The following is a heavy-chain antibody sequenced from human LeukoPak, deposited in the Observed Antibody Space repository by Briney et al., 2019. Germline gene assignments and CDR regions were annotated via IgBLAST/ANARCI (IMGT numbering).Heavy chain of an antibody. V-gene: IGHV3-20*04. J-gene: IGHJ4*02. CDR2: INYNGIRT. Sequence: PGGSLRLSRAASGFKFDDYGMSWVRQAPGKGLEWVSDINYNGIRTDYADSVKGRFTISRDNAKNSLYLQMNSLRVEDTALYYCARDLNSGSYPGYFDDWGQGTLVTVSS. D-gene: IGHD1-26*01. CDR3: ARDLNSGSYPGYFDD. CDR1: GFKFDDYG.